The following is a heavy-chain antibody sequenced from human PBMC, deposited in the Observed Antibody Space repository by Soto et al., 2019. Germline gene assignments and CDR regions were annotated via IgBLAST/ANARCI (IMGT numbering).Heavy chain of an antibody. Sequence: QVQLVESGGGVVQPGWSLRLSCAASGFTFSDYGMHWVRQAPGEGLQLGAVIWFDGSNEHYADSVKGRFTISRDNSMNTLYLQMYSLRAGYTAVYYCARGSLYCSSASGSYGMDVWGQGTTVAVAS. CDR2: IWFDGSNE. J-gene: IGHJ6*02. CDR3: ARGSLYCSSASGSYGMDV. D-gene: IGHD2-15*01. V-gene: IGHV3-33*01. CDR1: GFTFSDYG.